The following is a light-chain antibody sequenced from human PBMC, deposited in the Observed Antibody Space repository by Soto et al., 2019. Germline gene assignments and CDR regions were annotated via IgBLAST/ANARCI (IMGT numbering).Light chain of an antibody. V-gene: IGLV2-14*03. CDR3: SSYSSSSLYV. CDR2: DVN. Sequence: QSVLTQPASVSGSPGQSLTISCTGTSSDVGGYNYVSWYQHHPGKAPKLMIYDVNNRPSGVSNRFFGSKSGNTASLTISGLQDEDEADYYCSSYSSSSLYVFGTATKLTVL. CDR1: SSDVGGYNY. J-gene: IGLJ1*01.